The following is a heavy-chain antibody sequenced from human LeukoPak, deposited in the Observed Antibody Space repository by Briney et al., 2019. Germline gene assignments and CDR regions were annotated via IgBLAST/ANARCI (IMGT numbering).Heavy chain of an antibody. CDR1: GGSISSYY. D-gene: IGHD2-15*01. CDR3: AKQLGYCSDGSCYFPY. J-gene: IGHJ4*02. V-gene: IGHV4-59*01. Sequence: TPSETLSLTCTVSGGSISSYYWSWIRQPPGKGLEWIGYIYYSGSTNYNPSLKSRVTISVDTSKNQFSLKLSSVTAADTAVYYCAKQLGYCSDGSCYFPYWGQGTLVTVSS. CDR2: IYYSGST.